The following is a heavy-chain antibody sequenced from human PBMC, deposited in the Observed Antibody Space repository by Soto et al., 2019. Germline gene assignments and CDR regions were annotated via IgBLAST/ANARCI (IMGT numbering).Heavy chain of an antibody. Sequence: GGSLRLSCAVSGFTVSTYGMHWVRQAPGKGLEWVAVIWFDGTNNYYADSVKGRFTISRDNSKNTLYLQMNSLRAEDTAVYYCAKARYYYDSSGPFYWGQGTLVTVS. CDR3: AKARYYYDSSGPFY. D-gene: IGHD3-22*01. CDR1: GFTVSTYG. V-gene: IGHV3-30*02. J-gene: IGHJ4*02. CDR2: IWFDGTNN.